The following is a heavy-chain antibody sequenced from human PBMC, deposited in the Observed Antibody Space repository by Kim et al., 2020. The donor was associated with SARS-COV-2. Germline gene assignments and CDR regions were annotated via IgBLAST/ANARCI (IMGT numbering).Heavy chain of an antibody. V-gene: IGHV3-7*01. CDR1: GFTFSSHW. CDR2: IKQDGSAN. Sequence: GGSLRLSCATSGFTFSSHWMTWVRQAPGKGLEWVANIKQDGSANYYADSVKGRVTISRDNAKNSVYLQMNSLGVGDTAVYYCAREAGRRGDVWGRGTLVTVS. J-gene: IGHJ4*02. CDR3: AREAGRRGDV. D-gene: IGHD2-21*02.